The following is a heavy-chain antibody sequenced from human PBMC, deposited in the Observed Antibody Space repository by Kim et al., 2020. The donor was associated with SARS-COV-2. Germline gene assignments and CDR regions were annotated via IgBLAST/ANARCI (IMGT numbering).Heavy chain of an antibody. V-gene: IGHV3-15*01. J-gene: IGHJ4*02. CDR3: TTAPRVYSGSKYYFDY. D-gene: IGHD1-26*01. Sequence: PVKGRFTISRDDSKNTLYLQMNSLKTEDTAVYYCTTAPRVYSGSKYYFDYWGQGTLVTVSS.